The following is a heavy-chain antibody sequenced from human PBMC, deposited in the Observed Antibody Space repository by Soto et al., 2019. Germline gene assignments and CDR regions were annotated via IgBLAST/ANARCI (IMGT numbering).Heavy chain of an antibody. V-gene: IGHV4-34*01. CDR2: INHSGST. CDR1: GVSVSGYY. Sequence: QVLLQQWGAGLLKPSATMSLTCAVYGVSVSGYYWSWIRQPPGKGLEWIGEINHSGSTNYNPALKSRVTISVDTSKNQFSLKLSSVTAADPAVYYCARTSRFDYWGQGTLVTVSS. D-gene: IGHD6-6*01. J-gene: IGHJ4*02. CDR3: ARTSRFDY.